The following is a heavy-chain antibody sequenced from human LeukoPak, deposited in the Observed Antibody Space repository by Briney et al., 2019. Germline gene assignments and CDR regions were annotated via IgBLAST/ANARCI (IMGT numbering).Heavy chain of an antibody. Sequence: GASVKVSCKASGYTFTGYYMHWVRQAPGQGPEWIGGIIPISGTPKYAQKFQGRVTISADMSTGTVYMELSSLRFEDTAVYYCAGSYNTYYAQDYWGQGALVTVSS. CDR2: IIPISGTP. V-gene: IGHV1-69*06. D-gene: IGHD1-14*01. CDR3: AGSYNTYYAQDY. J-gene: IGHJ4*02. CDR1: GYTFTGYY.